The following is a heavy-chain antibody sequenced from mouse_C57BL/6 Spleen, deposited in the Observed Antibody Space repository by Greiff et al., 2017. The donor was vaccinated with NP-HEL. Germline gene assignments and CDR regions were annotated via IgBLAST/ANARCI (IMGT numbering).Heavy chain of an antibody. CDR3: TRGYYGSILYFDY. CDR1: GYTFTDYE. D-gene: IGHD1-1*01. J-gene: IGHJ2*01. Sequence: VQRVESGAELVRPGASVTLSCKASGYTFTDYEMHWVKQTPVHGLEWIGAIDPETGGTAYNQKFKGKAILTADKSSSTAYMELRSLTSEDSAVYYCTRGYYGSILYFDYWGQGTTLTVSS. CDR2: IDPETGGT. V-gene: IGHV1-15*01.